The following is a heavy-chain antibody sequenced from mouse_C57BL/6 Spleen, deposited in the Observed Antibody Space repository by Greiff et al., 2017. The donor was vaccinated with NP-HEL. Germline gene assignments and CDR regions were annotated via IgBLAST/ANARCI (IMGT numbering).Heavy chain of an antibody. CDR2: IDPETGGT. CDR3: TNLRGY. CDR1: GYTFTDYE. J-gene: IGHJ2*01. Sequence: QVQLQQSGAELVRPGASVTLSCKASGYTFTDYEMHWVKQTPVHGLEWIGAIDPETGGTAYNQKFKGTAILTADKSSSTAYMELRSLTSEDCAVYYCTNLRGYWGQGTTLTVSS. V-gene: IGHV1-15*01.